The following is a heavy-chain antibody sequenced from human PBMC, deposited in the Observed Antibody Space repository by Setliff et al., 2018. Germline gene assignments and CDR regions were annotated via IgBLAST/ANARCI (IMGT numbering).Heavy chain of an antibody. CDR3: ARHIWGAKMQLPHDVFDI. CDR1: GYTFMSYD. CDR2: MDPNSGNT. J-gene: IGHJ3*02. Sequence: ASVKVSCKASGYTFMSYDINWVRQATGQGLEWVGWMDPNSGNTAYAQKFQGRVTVTTDTSTTTAYMELRSLRADDTAVYYCARHIWGAKMQLPHDVFDIWGQGTMVTVSS. D-gene: IGHD2-2*01. V-gene: IGHV1-8*02.